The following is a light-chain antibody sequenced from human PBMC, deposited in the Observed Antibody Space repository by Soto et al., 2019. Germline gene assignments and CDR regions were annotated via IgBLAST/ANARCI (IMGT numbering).Light chain of an antibody. CDR1: HNYVGNYNF. Sequence: SSLTQPAPLSGAPGQSITLSCTGTHNYVGNYNFVSWYQQHPGKAPKLMIYDVSNRPSGISNRFSGSKSGNTASLTISGLQAEDEADYYCCSYTTSSTYVFGTGTKVTVL. V-gene: IGLV2-14*03. CDR3: CSYTTSSTYV. J-gene: IGLJ1*01. CDR2: DVS.